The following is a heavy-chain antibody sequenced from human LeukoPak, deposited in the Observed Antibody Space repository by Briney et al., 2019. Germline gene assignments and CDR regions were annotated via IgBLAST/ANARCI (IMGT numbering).Heavy chain of an antibody. CDR1: GGSFSGYY. CDR3: ARVNVGATTSYYYYYMDV. Sequence: PSETLSLTCAVYGGSFSGYYWSWIRQPPGKGLEWIGEINHSGSTNYNPSLKSRVTISVDTSKNQFSLKLSSVTAADTAVYYRARVNVGATTSYYYYYMDVWGKGTTVTVSS. D-gene: IGHD1-26*01. CDR2: INHSGST. J-gene: IGHJ6*03. V-gene: IGHV4-34*01.